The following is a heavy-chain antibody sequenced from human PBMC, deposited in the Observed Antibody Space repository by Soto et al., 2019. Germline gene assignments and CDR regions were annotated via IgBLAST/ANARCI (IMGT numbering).Heavy chain of an antibody. CDR2: IKEDGSEM. CDR3: LSFWTDS. D-gene: IGHD1-1*01. CDR1: GFTFSNYW. V-gene: IGHV3-7*03. Sequence: EGQLVGSGVGLVQPGGSLRLSCAASGFTFSNYWMNWVRQAPGKGLEWVANIKEDGSEMNYVDSVKGRFTISRDNAKNSVYLQMNSLRAEDTAVYYCLSFWTDSWGQGTLVTVSS. J-gene: IGHJ4*02.